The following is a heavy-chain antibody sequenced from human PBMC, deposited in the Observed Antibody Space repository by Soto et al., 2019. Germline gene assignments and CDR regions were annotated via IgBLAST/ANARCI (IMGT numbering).Heavy chain of an antibody. J-gene: IGHJ4*02. V-gene: IGHV4-59*01. D-gene: IGHD3-10*01. CDR2: IYYSGST. CDR1: GGSISSYY. CDR3: ASSARNRAAGSGSYPLDY. Sequence: QSQTLSLTCTVSGGSISSYYWSWIRQPPGKGLEWIGYIYYSGSTNYNPSLKSRVTISVDTSKNQFSLKLSSVTAADTAVYYCASSARNRAAGSGSYPLDYWGQGTLVTVSS.